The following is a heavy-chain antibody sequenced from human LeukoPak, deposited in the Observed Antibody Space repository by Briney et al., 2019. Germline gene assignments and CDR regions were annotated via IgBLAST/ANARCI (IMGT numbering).Heavy chain of an antibody. CDR1: GFTFDDYA. D-gene: IGHD6-19*01. CDR2: ISWNSGSI. CDR3: ARAYSSGWFQAGF. J-gene: IGHJ4*02. V-gene: IGHV3-9*03. Sequence: GGSLRLSCAASGFTFDDYAMHWVRQAPGKGLEWVSGISWNSGSIGYADSVKGRFTISRDNAKNSLYLQMNSLRAEDMAVYYCARAYSSGWFQAGFWGQGTLVTVSS.